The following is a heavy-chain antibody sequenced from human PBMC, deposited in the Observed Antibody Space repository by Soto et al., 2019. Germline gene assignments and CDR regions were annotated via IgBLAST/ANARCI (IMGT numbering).Heavy chain of an antibody. V-gene: IGHV3-15*01. Sequence: PGVSLRLSCAASGFTFSNAWMSWVRQAPGKGLEWVGRIKSKTDGGTTDYAAPVKGRFTISRDDSKNTLYLQMNSLKTEDTAVYYCTTDQGHWGSDAFDIWGQGTMVTVSS. D-gene: IGHD3-16*01. CDR3: TTDQGHWGSDAFDI. J-gene: IGHJ3*02. CDR2: IKSKTDGGTT. CDR1: GFTFSNAW.